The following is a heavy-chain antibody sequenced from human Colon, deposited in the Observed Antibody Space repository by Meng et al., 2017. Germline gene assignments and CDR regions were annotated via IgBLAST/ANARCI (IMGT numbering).Heavy chain of an antibody. D-gene: IGHD6-19*01. V-gene: IGHV4-61*01. Sequence: QGQLQESGPGLVRPSETPSLTCNVSGGSVSSGSHYWSWIRQPPGKGLEWIGYMFHSGTTKYNPSLKSRVSMSVDTTKNQFYLKLTSVTVADTAVFYCARLIAGWPFYFDYWGQGILVTVSS. J-gene: IGHJ4*02. CDR3: ARLIAGWPFYFDY. CDR1: GGSVSSGSHY. CDR2: MFHSGTT.